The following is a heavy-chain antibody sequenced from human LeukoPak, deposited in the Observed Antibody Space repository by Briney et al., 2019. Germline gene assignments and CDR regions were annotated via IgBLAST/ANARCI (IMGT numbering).Heavy chain of an antibody. CDR1: GYTFTSYG. V-gene: IGHV1-18*04. D-gene: IGHD2-2*01. CDR2: ISAYNGNT. J-gene: IGHJ5*02. Sequence: ASVKVSCKASGYTFTSYGISWVRRAPGQGLEWMGWISAYNGNTNYAQKLQGRVTMTTDTSTSTAYMELRSLRSDDTAVYYCARGALYCSSTSCPLGFDPWGQGTLVTVSS. CDR3: ARGALYCSSTSCPLGFDP.